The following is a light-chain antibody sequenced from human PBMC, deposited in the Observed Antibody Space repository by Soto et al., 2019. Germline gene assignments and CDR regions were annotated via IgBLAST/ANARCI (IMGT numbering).Light chain of an antibody. J-gene: IGLJ1*01. V-gene: IGLV1-44*01. CDR2: SNN. CDR1: SSNIGSNT. CDR3: AAWDDSLTAYV. Sequence: QSVLTQPPSASGTPGQSVTMSCSGSSSNIGSNTVNWYQQLPGTAPKLLIYSNNQRPSGVPDRFSGSKSGTSASLAISGLQSADEADYYCAAWDDSLTAYVFGTGTKVTVL.